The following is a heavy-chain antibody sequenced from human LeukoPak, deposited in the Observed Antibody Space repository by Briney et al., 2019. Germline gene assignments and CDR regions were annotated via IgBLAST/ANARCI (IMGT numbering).Heavy chain of an antibody. CDR1: GFTFSSYV. V-gene: IGHV3-30*18. Sequence: GGSLRLSCAASGFTFSSYVMHWLRQAPGKGLEGVAVISFDGSNEYYADSVKGRFTISRDNSKNTLYLQMNSLRAEDTAVYYCAKGYTVTGRLDYWGQGTLVTVSS. J-gene: IGHJ4*02. CDR3: AKGYTVTGRLDY. D-gene: IGHD4-17*01. CDR2: ISFDGSNE.